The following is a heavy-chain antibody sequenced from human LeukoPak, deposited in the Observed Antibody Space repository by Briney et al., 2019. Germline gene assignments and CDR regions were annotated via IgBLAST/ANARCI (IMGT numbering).Heavy chain of an antibody. D-gene: IGHD2/OR15-2a*01. CDR3: AKDLRGGPLRYFHP. Sequence: GGSLRLSCAASGFTFSRYWMSWVRQAPGKGLEWVSSISVDGDETLYADSVKGRFTISRDSSKSTLDLQMNSLRAEDTAVYHCAKDLRGGPLRYFHPWGQGTPVTVSS. CDR2: ISVDGDET. CDR1: GFTFSRYW. J-gene: IGHJ5*02. V-gene: IGHV3-23*01.